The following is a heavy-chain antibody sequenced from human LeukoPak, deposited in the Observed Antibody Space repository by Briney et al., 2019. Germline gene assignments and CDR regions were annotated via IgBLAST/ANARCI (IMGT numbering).Heavy chain of an antibody. J-gene: IGHJ4*02. CDR1: GFTFSNYA. V-gene: IGHV3-23*01. CDR2: LRDSGDTT. CDR3: AREAQRTLLP. Sequence: GGSLRLSCAASGFTFSNYAMSWVRQVPGKGLEWVSALRDSGDTTYYADSVKGRFTISRDNSKNSLYLQMGSLRAEDMAVYYCAREAQRTLLPWGQGTLVTVSS. D-gene: IGHD3-22*01.